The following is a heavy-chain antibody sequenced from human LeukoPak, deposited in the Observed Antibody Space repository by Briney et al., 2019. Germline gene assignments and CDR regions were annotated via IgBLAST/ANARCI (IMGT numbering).Heavy chain of an antibody. CDR3: ARADRLAAAGNWYFDL. J-gene: IGHJ2*01. D-gene: IGHD6-13*01. CDR1: GFTFSNAW. CDR2: IKSKTDGGTT. V-gene: IGHV3-15*01. Sequence: GGSLRLSCAASGFTFSNAWMSWVRQAPGKGLEWVGRIKSKTDGGTTDYAAPVKGRFTISRDDSKNTLYLQMNSLKTEDTAVYYCARADRLAAAGNWYFDLWGRGTLVTVSS.